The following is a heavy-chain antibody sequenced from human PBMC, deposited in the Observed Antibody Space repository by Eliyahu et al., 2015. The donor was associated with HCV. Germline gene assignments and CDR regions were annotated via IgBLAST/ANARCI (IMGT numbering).Heavy chain of an antibody. V-gene: IGHV3-21*01. CDR1: GFTFSXYX. D-gene: IGHD4-23*01. CDR3: ARSGGIRWYPDV. Sequence: EVQLVESGGGLVKPGGSLXLSCXASGFTFSXYXXNWVRQAPGKGLXWVXSISSVGSYIYYADSVKGRFTISRDNAKNSLYLQMNSLRAEDTAVYYCARSGGIRWYPDVWGQGTTVTVSS. CDR2: ISSVGSYI. J-gene: IGHJ6*02.